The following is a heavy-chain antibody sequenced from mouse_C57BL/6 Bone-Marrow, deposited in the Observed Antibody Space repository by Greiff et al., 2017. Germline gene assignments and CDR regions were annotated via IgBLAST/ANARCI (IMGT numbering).Heavy chain of an antibody. CDR3: AREEEVPYY. Sequence: DVMLVESGGGLVKPGGSLKLSCAASGFTFSSYAMSWVRQTPEKRLAWVATISDGGSYTDYPDNVKGRFTISRDNAKNNLYLQMSHLKSEDTAMYYCAREEEVPYYCGQGTSVTVSS. CDR1: GFTFSSYA. J-gene: IGHJ4*01. CDR2: ISDGGSYT. D-gene: IGHD2-14*01. V-gene: IGHV5-4*01.